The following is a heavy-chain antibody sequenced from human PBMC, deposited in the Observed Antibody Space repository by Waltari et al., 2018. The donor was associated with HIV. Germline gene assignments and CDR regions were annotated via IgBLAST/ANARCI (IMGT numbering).Heavy chain of an antibody. J-gene: IGHJ5*02. D-gene: IGHD3-3*01. CDR3: ALGRIDDIRSGRENLGGFDP. CDR2: ISPAIGIA. Sequence: VQVVQSGAEVKKPGSSVKVSCQASGDTLSNYAVSWVRQAPGQGLEGMGRISPAIGIAMHTDKFQDRVTINADKATNSAYMELGGLRSEDTALYFCALGRIDDIRSGRENLGGFDPWGPGTLVSVSS. V-gene: IGHV1-69*04. CDR1: GDTLSNYA.